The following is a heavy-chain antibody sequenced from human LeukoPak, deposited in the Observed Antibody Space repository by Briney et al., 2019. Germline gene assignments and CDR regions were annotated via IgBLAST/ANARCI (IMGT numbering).Heavy chain of an antibody. Sequence: PGGSLRLSCAASGFTFSSYAMSWVRQAPGKGLEWVSAISGSGGSTYYADSVKGRFTISKDNSKNTLYLQMNSLRAEDTAVYYCAKDPGSSIYTYFDSWGQGTLVTVSS. CDR3: AKDPGSSIYTYFDS. D-gene: IGHD3-10*01. CDR1: GFTFSSYA. V-gene: IGHV3-23*01. J-gene: IGHJ4*02. CDR2: ISGSGGST.